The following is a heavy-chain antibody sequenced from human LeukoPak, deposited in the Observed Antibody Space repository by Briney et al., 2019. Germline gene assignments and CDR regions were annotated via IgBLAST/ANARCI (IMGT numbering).Heavy chain of an antibody. V-gene: IGHV4-34*01. CDR3: ARGVGAAAGAIQH. CDR1: GGSFSGYY. J-gene: IGHJ1*01. Sequence: PSETLSLTCAVYGGSFSGYYWSWIRQPPGKGLEWIGGINHSGSTNYNPSLKSRVTISVDTSKNQFSLKLSSVTAADTAVYYCARGVGAAAGAIQHWGQGTLVTVSS. CDR2: INHSGST. D-gene: IGHD6-13*01.